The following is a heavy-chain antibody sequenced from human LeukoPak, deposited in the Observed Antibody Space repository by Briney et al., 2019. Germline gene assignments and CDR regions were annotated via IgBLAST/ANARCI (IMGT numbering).Heavy chain of an antibody. V-gene: IGHV4-4*07. J-gene: IGHJ6*02. CDR1: GGSISSYY. CDR3: ARDIPYYYYYGMDV. CDR2: IYTSGST. Sequence: PSETLSLTCTVSGGSISSYYWSWIRQPAGKGLEWIGRIYTSGSTNYNPSLKSRVTVSVDTSKNQFSLKLSSVTAADTAVYYCARDIPYYYYYGMDVWGQGTTVTVSS.